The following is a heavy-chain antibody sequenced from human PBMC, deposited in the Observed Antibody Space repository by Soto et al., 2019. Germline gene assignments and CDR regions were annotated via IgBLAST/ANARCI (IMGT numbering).Heavy chain of an antibody. D-gene: IGHD3-22*01. J-gene: IGHJ4*02. CDR3: ARDGARIDSSGKFDY. CDR1: GFKFTDYG. Sequence: ESGGGVVQPGRSLRLSCVASGFKFTDYGLNWVRQTPGKGLEWVAISWFDGSIAYYVESVKGRFTISRDDSRNTVYLHMNSLRGEDTAMYYCARDGARIDSSGKFDYWGQGPQVTVSS. CDR2: SWFDGSIA. V-gene: IGHV3-33*01.